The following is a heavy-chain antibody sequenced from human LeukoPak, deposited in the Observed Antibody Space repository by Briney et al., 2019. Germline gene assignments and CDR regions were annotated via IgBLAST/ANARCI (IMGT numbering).Heavy chain of an antibody. Sequence: GASVKVSCKVSGYTLTKLSMHWVRQAPGKGLEWMGGFDPEDGATIYAQKFQGRVTMTEDTSTDTAYMELSSLRSEDTAVYYCATVVLYSGYYFDYWGQGTLVTVSS. CDR3: ATVVLYSGYYFDY. CDR2: FDPEDGAT. V-gene: IGHV1-24*01. J-gene: IGHJ4*02. CDR1: GYTLTKLS. D-gene: IGHD5-12*01.